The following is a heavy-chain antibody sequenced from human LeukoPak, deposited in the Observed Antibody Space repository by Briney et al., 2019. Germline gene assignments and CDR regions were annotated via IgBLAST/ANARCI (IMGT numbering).Heavy chain of an antibody. CDR1: GFTFSSYA. CDR2: ISGSGGST. J-gene: IGHJ4*02. Sequence: PGGSLRLSCAASGFTFSSYAMSWVRQAPGKGLEWVSAISGSGGSTYYADSVKGRFTISRDNAKNSLYLQMNSLRAEDTAVYYCARDLRYYGSGSYYNVYWGQGTLVTVSS. D-gene: IGHD3-10*01. V-gene: IGHV3-23*01. CDR3: ARDLRYYGSGSYYNVY.